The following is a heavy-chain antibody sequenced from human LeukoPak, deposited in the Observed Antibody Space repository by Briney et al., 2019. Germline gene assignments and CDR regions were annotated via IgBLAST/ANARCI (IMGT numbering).Heavy chain of an antibody. CDR1: RFTFSTYW. D-gene: IGHD5-18*01. J-gene: IGHJ4*02. CDR2: INSDGSTT. V-gene: IGHV3-74*01. Sequence: PGGSLRLSCAASRFTFSTYWMHWVRQAPGKGLVWVSRINSDGSTTTYADSVKGRFTISRDNAKNTLYLQMNSLRVEDTAVYYCARGYSSGYRIDYWGQGTLVTVSS. CDR3: ARGYSSGYRIDY.